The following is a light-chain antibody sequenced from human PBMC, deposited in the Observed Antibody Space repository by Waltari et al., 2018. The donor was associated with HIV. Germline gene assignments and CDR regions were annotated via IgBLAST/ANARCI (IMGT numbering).Light chain of an antibody. J-gene: IGKJ4*01. Sequence: EIVLTQSPATLSVSPGERATLSCRASQRVSSYLAWYQQKPGQAPRLLIYDASNRASGTPGRFSGSGSGTDFTLTISSLEPEDCAVYYCQQRSSWPPTVGVGTKVEIK. CDR3: QQRSSWPPT. CDR2: DAS. V-gene: IGKV3-11*01. CDR1: QRVSSY.